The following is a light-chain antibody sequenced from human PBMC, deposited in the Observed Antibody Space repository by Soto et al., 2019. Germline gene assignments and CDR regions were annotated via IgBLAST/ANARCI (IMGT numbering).Light chain of an antibody. CDR2: GAS. V-gene: IGKV3D-20*02. CDR3: QQRSNWPT. J-gene: IGKJ1*01. CDR1: QSVSFSS. Sequence: EIVLTQSPGTLSLSPGERATLSCRASQSVSFSSLAWYQQKPGQTPRLLIYGASSRATGIPDRFSGSGSGTEFTLTISSLQSEDFAVYYCQQRSNWPTFGQGTKVDIK.